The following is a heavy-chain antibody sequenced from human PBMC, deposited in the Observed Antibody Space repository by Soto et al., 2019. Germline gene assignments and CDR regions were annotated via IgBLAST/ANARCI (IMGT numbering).Heavy chain of an antibody. Sequence: QVQLVQSGAEVKKPGASVKVSCKASGYTFTGYYMHWVRQAPGQGLEWMGWINPNSGGTNYAQKCQGRVTMTRDTSISTAYMELSRLRSDDTAVYYCARGSSSQGDHLDYYYGMDVWGQGTTVTVSS. CDR1: GYTFTGYY. CDR3: ARGSSSQGDHLDYYYGMDV. J-gene: IGHJ6*02. CDR2: INPNSGGT. D-gene: IGHD6-6*01. V-gene: IGHV1-2*02.